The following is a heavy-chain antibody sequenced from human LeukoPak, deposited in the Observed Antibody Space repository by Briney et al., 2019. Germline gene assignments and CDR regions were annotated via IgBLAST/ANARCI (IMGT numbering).Heavy chain of an antibody. Sequence: SQTLSLTCTVSGGSISSGSYYWSWLRQPPGKGLEWIGYIYYSGSTNYNPSLKSRVTISVDTSKNQFSLKLSSVTAADTAVYYCARGRDYDFWSGPPGGFDYWGQGTLVTVSS. CDR3: ARGRDYDFWSGPPGGFDY. V-gene: IGHV4-61*01. J-gene: IGHJ4*02. D-gene: IGHD3-3*01. CDR1: GGSISSGSYY. CDR2: IYYSGST.